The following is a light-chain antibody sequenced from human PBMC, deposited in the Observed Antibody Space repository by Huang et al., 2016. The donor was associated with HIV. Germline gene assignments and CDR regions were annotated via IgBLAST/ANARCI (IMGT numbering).Light chain of an antibody. CDR3: QQYNDWPRT. CDR1: QGVSNN. J-gene: IGKJ2*01. Sequence: EMVLTQSPDTLSVSPGERATLPCRASQGVSNNLAWYQQKPGQAPRLLIYAASSRVTGVPARFSGSGSETDFTLTIRSLQSEDVAVYFCQQYNDWPRTFGQGTNLEIK. CDR2: AAS. V-gene: IGKV3-15*01.